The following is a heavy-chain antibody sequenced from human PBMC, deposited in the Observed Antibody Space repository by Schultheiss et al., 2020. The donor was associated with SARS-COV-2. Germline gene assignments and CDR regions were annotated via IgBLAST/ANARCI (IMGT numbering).Heavy chain of an antibody. CDR1: GGSFSGYY. CDR2: INHSGST. J-gene: IGHJ5*02. CDR3: ARDLYPTTTVTTRWFDP. Sequence: SETLSLTCAVYGGSFSGYYWSWIRQPPGKGLEWIGEINHSGSTNYNPSLKSRVTISVDTSKNQFSLKLSSVTAADTAVYYCARDLYPTTTVTTRWFDPWGQGTLVTVSS. V-gene: IGHV4-34*01. D-gene: IGHD4-17*01.